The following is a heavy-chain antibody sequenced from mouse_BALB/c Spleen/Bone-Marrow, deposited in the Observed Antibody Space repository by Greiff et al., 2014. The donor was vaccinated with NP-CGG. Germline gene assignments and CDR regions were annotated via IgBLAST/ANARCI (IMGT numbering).Heavy chain of an antibody. Sequence: RVESGGGLVKPGGSLKLSCAASGFTFSDYYMYWVRQTPEKRPEWVATISDGGSYTYYPDSVKGRFTISRDNAKNNLYLQLSSLKSEDTAMYYCARGPHDDDMDYWGQGTSVTVSS. V-gene: IGHV5-4*02. J-gene: IGHJ4*01. CDR1: GFTFSDYY. CDR3: ARGPHDDDMDY. D-gene: IGHD2-3*01. CDR2: ISDGGSYT.